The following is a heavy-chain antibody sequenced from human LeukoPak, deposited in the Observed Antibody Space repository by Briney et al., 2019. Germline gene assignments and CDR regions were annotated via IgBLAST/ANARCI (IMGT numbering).Heavy chain of an antibody. Sequence: GGSLRLPCAASGFTFSIFAMSCVRQARGKALEWVSTMSAIDYYADYLNGRFTISRDDSKSTLFLQMNSLRAEDTAVYYCAKAFFSGSGGNHKHFDSWGQGTLVTVSS. CDR2: MSAID. CDR1: GFTFSIFA. CDR3: AKAFFSGSGGNHKHFDS. V-gene: IGHV3-23*01. J-gene: IGHJ4*02. D-gene: IGHD3-10*01.